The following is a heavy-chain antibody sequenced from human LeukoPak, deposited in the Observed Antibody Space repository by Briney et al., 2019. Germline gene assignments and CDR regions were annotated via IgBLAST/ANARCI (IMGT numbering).Heavy chain of an antibody. CDR1: GFTFSSYG. V-gene: IGHV3-30*03. CDR2: ISHDGNNN. J-gene: IGHJ4*02. Sequence: PGGSLRLSCAASGFTFSSYGMHWVRQAPGKGLEWVAVISHDGNNNYYSDSVKGRFTISRDNSKNTLDLQMNSLRAEDTAVYYCATEYCGGDCYSGGLDYWGQGTLVTISS. CDR3: ATEYCGGDCYSGGLDY. D-gene: IGHD2-21*02.